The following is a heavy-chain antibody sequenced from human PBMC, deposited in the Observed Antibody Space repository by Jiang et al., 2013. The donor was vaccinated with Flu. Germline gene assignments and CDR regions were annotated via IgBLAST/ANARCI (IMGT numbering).Heavy chain of an antibody. D-gene: IGHD5-24*01. CDR2: IYPADSDV. J-gene: IGHJ4*02. CDR3: ARSGPEMAAFDGIDY. CDR1: GYSFTSYW. Sequence: AEVKKPGESLKISCKGSGYSFTSYWIAWVRQMPGKGLECVGIIYPADSDVRYSPSFQGQATISVDKSSSTAYLQLTTLEASDTAIYYCARSGPEMAAFDGIDYWGQGTLVTVSS. V-gene: IGHV5-51*03.